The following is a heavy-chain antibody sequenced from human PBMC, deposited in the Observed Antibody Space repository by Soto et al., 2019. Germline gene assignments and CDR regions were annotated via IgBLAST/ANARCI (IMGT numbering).Heavy chain of an antibody. Sequence: EVQLLESGGGLVQPGGSLRLSCAASGFTFSSYAMSWVRQAPGKGREWVSAISGSGGSTYYADSVKGRFTISRDNSKNSLYLHMNTLRAEVTSVYYCAKDGATYYDFWSGYFGHWGKVTLVTVSS. J-gene: IGHJ4*02. CDR2: ISGSGGST. D-gene: IGHD3-3*01. V-gene: IGHV3-23*01. CDR1: GFTFSSYA. CDR3: AKDGATYYDFWSGYFGH.